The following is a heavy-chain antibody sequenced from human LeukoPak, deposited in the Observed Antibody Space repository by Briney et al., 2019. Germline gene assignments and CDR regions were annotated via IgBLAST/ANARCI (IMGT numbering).Heavy chain of an antibody. CDR1: GYSFTSYG. D-gene: IGHD1-26*01. CDR2: ISAYKGNT. J-gene: IGHJ3*02. CDR3: ARDWRKYMGAADAFDI. V-gene: IGHV1-18*01. Sequence: ASVKVSCKASGYSFTSYGISWVRQAPGQGLEWMGWISAYKGNTNYAQKFQGRVTMTTDTSTSTAYMELRSLRSDDTAVYYCARDWRKYMGAADAFDIWGQGTMVTVSS.